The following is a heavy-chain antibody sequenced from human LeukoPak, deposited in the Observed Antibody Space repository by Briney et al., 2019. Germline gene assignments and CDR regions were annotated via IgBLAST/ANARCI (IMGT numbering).Heavy chain of an antibody. J-gene: IGHJ4*02. V-gene: IGHV3-23*01. CDR3: ANDPVGILDY. CDR2: ISGSGGST. CDR1: GFSFSSYA. Sequence: GGSLRLSCAASGFSFSSYAMSWVRQAPGKGLGWVSAISGSGGSTYYADSVKGRFTISRDNSKNTLYLQMNSLRAEDTAVYCCANDPVGILDYWGQGTLVTVSS. D-gene: IGHD2-21*01.